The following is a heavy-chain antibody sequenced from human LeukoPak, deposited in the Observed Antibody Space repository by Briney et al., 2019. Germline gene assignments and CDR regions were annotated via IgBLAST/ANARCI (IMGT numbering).Heavy chain of an antibody. CDR3: ARDGHWGSSGWYLDY. J-gene: IGHJ4*02. CDR1: GFTFSDYY. D-gene: IGHD6-19*01. Sequence: PGGSLRLSCAASGFTFSDYYMSWIRQAPGKGLEWVSYISSSSSYTNYADSVKGRFTISRDNAQNSLYLQMNSLRAEDTAVYYCARDGHWGSSGWYLDYWGQGTLVTVSS. CDR2: ISSSSSYT. V-gene: IGHV3-11*06.